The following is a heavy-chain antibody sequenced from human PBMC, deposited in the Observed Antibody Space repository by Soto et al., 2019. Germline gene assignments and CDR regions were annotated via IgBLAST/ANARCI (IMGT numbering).Heavy chain of an antibody. Sequence: SETLSLTCTVSGGSISSSSYYWGWIRQPPGKGLEWIGSIYYSGSTYYNPSLKSRVTISVDTSKNQFSLKLSSVTAADTAVYYCARPHSSGWYEGWFDPWGQGTLVTVSS. CDR2: IYYSGST. J-gene: IGHJ5*02. CDR3: ARPHSSGWYEGWFDP. V-gene: IGHV4-39*01. D-gene: IGHD6-19*01. CDR1: GGSISSSSYY.